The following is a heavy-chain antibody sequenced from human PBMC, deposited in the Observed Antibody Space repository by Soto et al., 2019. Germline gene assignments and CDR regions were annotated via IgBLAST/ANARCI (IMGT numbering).Heavy chain of an antibody. Sequence: SETLSLTCTVTGGSINDGVYYWNWIRQIPGKGLEWIGHTHHSGATKINPSLKSRVFMSVDTSKNHFSLRLTSVTAADSAVYYCARCPGAVTAIGWFDPWGQGTLVTVSS. D-gene: IGHD2-21*02. CDR3: ARCPGAVTAIGWFDP. V-gene: IGHV4-31*03. CDR2: THHSGAT. CDR1: GGSINDGVYY. J-gene: IGHJ5*02.